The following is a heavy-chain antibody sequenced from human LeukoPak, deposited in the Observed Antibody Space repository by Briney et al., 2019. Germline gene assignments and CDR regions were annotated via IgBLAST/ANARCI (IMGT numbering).Heavy chain of an antibody. V-gene: IGHV3-64D*06. J-gene: IGHJ4*02. CDR1: GFTFSSYA. CDR2: ISSNGGST. CDR3: VKSVITIFGVARKELFDY. D-gene: IGHD3-3*01. Sequence: GGSLRLSCSGSGFTFSSYAMHWVRQAPGKGLEYVSAISSNGGSTYYADSVKGRFTISRDNSKNTLYLQMSSLRAEDTAVYYCVKSVITIFGVARKELFDYWGQGTLVTVSS.